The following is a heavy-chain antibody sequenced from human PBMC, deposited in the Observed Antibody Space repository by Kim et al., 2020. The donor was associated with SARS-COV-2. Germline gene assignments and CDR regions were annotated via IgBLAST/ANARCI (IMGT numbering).Heavy chain of an antibody. CDR1: GFTFSSYA. D-gene: IGHD3-10*01. V-gene: IGHV3-23*01. Sequence: GGSLRLSCAASGFTFSSYAMSWVRQAPGKGLEWVSAISGSGGSTYYADSVKGRFTISRDNSKNTLYLQMNSLRAEDTAVYYCAKDDVPGPQLWFGEKGLQLGGMDVWGQGTTVTVSS. CDR2: ISGSGGST. J-gene: IGHJ6*02. CDR3: AKDDVPGPQLWFGEKGLQLGGMDV.